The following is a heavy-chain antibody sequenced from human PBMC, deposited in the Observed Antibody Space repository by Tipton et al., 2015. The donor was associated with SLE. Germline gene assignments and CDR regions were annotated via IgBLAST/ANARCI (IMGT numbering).Heavy chain of an antibody. J-gene: IGHJ3*01. V-gene: IGHV3-7*01. Sequence: SLRLSCATSGFTLSAYWVTWFRQVPGKGLEWVANIKQDGSEKYYVESVRGRFAISRDNARHSLYLQMNSLRAEDTAVYYCATDPPWGRDPLDVCGQGTMVTVSS. CDR2: IKQDGSEK. CDR3: ATDPPWGRDPLDV. D-gene: IGHD3-16*01. CDR1: GFTLSAYW.